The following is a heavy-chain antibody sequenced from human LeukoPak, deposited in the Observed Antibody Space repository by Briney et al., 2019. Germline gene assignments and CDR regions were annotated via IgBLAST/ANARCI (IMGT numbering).Heavy chain of an antibody. CDR1: GGSFSGYY. J-gene: IGHJ4*02. CDR3: ARGPAGDY. V-gene: IGHV4-34*01. Sequence: SETLSLTCAVYGGSFSGYYWSWIRQPPGKGLEWIGEINHSGSTNYNPSLKSRVTISVDTSKNQFSLKLSSVTAADTAVYYCARGPAGDYWGQGTLVTVTS. CDR2: INHSGST.